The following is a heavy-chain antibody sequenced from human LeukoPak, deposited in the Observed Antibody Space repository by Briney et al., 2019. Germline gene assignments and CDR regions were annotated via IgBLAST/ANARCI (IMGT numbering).Heavy chain of an antibody. CDR3: AREGDVSGYDFDC. D-gene: IGHD5-12*01. Sequence: GGPLTLSCAASGFTFSSHLLLYLRPSTGKALVCFSRINSDGSSITYADSVKGRFTISRDKAKKTLYLQMNSLRVEDTAVYYCAREGDVSGYDFDCWGQGTLVTVSS. CDR2: INSDGSSI. V-gene: IGHV3-74*03. CDR1: GFTFSSHL. J-gene: IGHJ4*02.